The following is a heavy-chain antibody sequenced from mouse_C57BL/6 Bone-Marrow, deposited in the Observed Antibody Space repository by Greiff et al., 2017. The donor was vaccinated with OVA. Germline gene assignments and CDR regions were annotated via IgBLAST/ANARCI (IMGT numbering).Heavy chain of an antibody. CDR1: GFNIKDDY. V-gene: IGHV14-4*01. CDR2: IDPENGDT. D-gene: IGHD2-3*01. CDR3: TTYGWLPLRY. J-gene: IGHJ2*01. Sequence: VQLKQSGAELVRPGASVKLSCTASGFNIKDDYMHWVKQRPEQGLEWIGWIDPENGDTEYASKFQGKATITADTASNTAYLQLSSLTSEDTAVYYCTTYGWLPLRYWGQGTTLTVSS.